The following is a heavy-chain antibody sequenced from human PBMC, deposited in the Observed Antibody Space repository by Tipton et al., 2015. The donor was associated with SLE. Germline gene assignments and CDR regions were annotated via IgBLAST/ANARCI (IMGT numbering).Heavy chain of an antibody. CDR1: GYSISSGYY. CDR2: IYHSGST. J-gene: IGHJ3*02. D-gene: IGHD2-2*01. CDR3: AIVVVPAATAFDI. V-gene: IGHV4-38-2*02. Sequence: LRLSCTVSGYSISSGYYWGWIRQPPGKGLEWIGSIYHSGSTYYNPSLKSRVTISVDTSKNQFSLKLSSVTAADTAVYYCAIVVVPAATAFDIWGQGTMVTVSS.